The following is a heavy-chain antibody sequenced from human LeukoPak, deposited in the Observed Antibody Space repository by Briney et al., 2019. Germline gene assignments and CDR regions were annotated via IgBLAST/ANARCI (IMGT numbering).Heavy chain of an antibody. CDR2: ISGSGGST. CDR3: AKGNFLDY. V-gene: IGHV3-23*01. J-gene: IGHJ4*02. Sequence: GGSLRLSCAASGFTFSDYYTSWVRQAPGKGLEWVSAISGSGGSTYYADSVKGRFTISRDNSKNTLYLLMNSLRAEDTAVYYCAKGNFLDYWGQGTLVTVSS. CDR1: GFTFSDYY.